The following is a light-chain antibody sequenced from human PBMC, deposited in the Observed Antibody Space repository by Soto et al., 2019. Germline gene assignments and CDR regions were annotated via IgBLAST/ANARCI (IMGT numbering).Light chain of an antibody. CDR2: EVS. Sequence: QSALTQPASVSGSPGQSITISCTGSNSDIGTYNYVSWYQQHPGKAPKLVISEVSNRPSGISDRVSGSKSGNAASLTISGLQAEDEATYYCSSYTSTSTLYVFGPGTKVTVL. J-gene: IGLJ1*01. V-gene: IGLV2-14*01. CDR3: SSYTSTSTLYV. CDR1: NSDIGTYNY.